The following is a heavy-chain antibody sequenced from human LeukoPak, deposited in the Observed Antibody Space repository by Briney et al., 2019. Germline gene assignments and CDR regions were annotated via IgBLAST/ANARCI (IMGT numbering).Heavy chain of an antibody. Sequence: ESLRLSCAASGFTFSSNWMHWVRQAPGKGLVWVSHINSDGSSTNYADSVKGRFTISRDNAKNTLYLQMNSLRAEVTAVYYCARGGAYSSSPFDYWGQGTLVTVSS. CDR2: INSDGSST. V-gene: IGHV3-74*01. CDR3: ARGGAYSSSPFDY. D-gene: IGHD6-6*01. CDR1: GFTFSSNW. J-gene: IGHJ4*02.